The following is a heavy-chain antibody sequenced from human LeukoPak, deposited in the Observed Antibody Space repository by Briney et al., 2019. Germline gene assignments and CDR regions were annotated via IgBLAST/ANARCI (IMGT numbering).Heavy chain of an antibody. Sequence: GGSLRLSCAASGFTFSNAWMSWVRQAPGKGLEWVGRIKSKTDDGTTDYAAPVKGRFTISRDDSKNTLYLQMNSLKTEDTAVYYCARAPNSGTLGEDYWGQGTLVTVSS. D-gene: IGHD1-26*01. V-gene: IGHV3-15*01. CDR2: IKSKTDDGTT. CDR3: ARAPNSGTLGEDY. J-gene: IGHJ4*02. CDR1: GFTFSNAW.